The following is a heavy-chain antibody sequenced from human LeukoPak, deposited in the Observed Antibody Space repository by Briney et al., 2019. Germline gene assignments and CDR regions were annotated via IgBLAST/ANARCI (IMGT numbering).Heavy chain of an antibody. J-gene: IGHJ4*02. CDR1: GFTFSTYA. CDR2: IPYDGSNK. CDR3: AKDMIWKDFAAGGLFDS. Sequence: PGGSLRLSCAASGFTFSTYAMHWVRQAPGKGLEWVAVIPYDGSNKYYADSVKGRFTISRDNAKNSLYLQMNSLRAEDMALYYCAKDMIWKDFAAGGLFDSWGQGTLVTVSS. D-gene: IGHD6-13*01. V-gene: IGHV3-30*04.